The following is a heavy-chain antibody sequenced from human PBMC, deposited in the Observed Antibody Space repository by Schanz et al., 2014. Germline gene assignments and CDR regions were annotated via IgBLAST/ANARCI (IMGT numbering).Heavy chain of an antibody. Sequence: EVQLVESGGGLVQPGGSLRLSCAASAFIFRSYSMHWVRQAPGKGLVWVSHINSDGTTTTYADSVKGRFTISRDNSKNTLYLQMNSLSAEDTDVYYCAKRNHDMQSLPLDYWGQGTLVIASS. D-gene: IGHD3-9*01. CDR2: INSDGTTT. CDR1: AFIFRSYS. J-gene: IGHJ4*02. V-gene: IGHV3-74*02. CDR3: AKRNHDMQSLPLDY.